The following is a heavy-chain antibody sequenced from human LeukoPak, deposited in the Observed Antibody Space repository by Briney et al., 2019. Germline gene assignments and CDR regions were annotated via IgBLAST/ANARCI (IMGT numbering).Heavy chain of an antibody. D-gene: IGHD4-17*01. CDR2: INKVGSDI. CDR3: VSNFYGDNHY. Sequence: GGSLRLSCAASRFTFSTSWMHWVRQTPGKGPVWVSRINKVGSDIEYADSVKGRFTISRGNAKNTVYLQMNSLRAEDAAVYYCVSNFYGDNHYRGQGTLVTVSS. CDR1: RFTFSTSW. V-gene: IGHV3-74*01. J-gene: IGHJ4*02.